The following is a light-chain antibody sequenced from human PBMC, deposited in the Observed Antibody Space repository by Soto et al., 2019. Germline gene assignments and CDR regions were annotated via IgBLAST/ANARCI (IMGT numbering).Light chain of an antibody. J-gene: IGLJ2*01. CDR1: TSNIGSNY. CDR2: RNN. CDR3: AAWDDSLSGVV. Sequence: LTQPPSASGTPGQRVTISCSGSTSNIGSNYVYWYQQLPGTAPKLLIYRNNQRPSGVPDRFSGSKSGTSASLAISGLRSEDEADFYCAAWDDSLSGVVFGGGTKVTVL. V-gene: IGLV1-47*01.